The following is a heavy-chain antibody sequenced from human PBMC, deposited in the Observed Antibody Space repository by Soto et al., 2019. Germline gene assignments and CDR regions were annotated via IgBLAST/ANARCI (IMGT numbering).Heavy chain of an antibody. Sequence: PSETLSLTCSVSGGSLSSSYYFWGWIRQPPGKRLEWIGTLYYNGSTYYTPSLKSRVTISLDTSTSQFSLKLSSVTAEDTAVYYCTRRPKKILLGADIDYWEQGTTVAVSA. CDR1: GGSLSSSYYF. CDR2: LYYNGST. J-gene: IGHJ4*02. D-gene: IGHD1-26*01. CDR3: TRRPKKILLGADIDY. V-gene: IGHV4-39*01.